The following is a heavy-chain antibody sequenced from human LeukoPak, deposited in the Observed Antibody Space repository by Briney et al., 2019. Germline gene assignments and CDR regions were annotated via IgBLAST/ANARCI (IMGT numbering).Heavy chain of an antibody. CDR1: GFTFEDYA. Sequence: GGSLRLSCAASGFTFEDYAMRWVRQAPGKGLEWVSGISWNSGSISYADSVKGRFTISRDNAKNSLYLQMNSLRAEDTAVYYCAELGITMIGGVWGKGTTVTISS. V-gene: IGHV3-9*01. D-gene: IGHD3-10*02. CDR3: AELGITMIGGV. J-gene: IGHJ6*04. CDR2: ISWNSGSI.